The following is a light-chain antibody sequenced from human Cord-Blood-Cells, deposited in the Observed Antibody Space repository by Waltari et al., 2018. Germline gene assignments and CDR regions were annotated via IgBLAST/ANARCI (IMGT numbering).Light chain of an antibody. V-gene: IGLV1-47*01. CDR2: RNN. J-gene: IGLJ3*02. Sequence: QSVLPQPPSASGSPGQGDTTPCSGTGTTIGSNYVYWYQQLPGPAPKLLIYRNNRRPSGVPDRFSGSKSGTSASLAISGRRSEDEADYYCAAWDDSLGGWVFGGGTKLTVL. CDR3: AAWDDSLGGWV. CDR1: GTTIGSNY.